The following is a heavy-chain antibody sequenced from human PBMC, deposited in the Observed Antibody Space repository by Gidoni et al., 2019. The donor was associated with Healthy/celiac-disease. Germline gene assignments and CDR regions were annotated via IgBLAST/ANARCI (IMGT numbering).Heavy chain of an antibody. D-gene: IGHD3-22*01. J-gene: IGHJ3*02. V-gene: IGHV4-34*01. Sequence: QVQLQQWGAGLLKPSETLSLTCAVYGGSFSGYYWGWIRQPPGKGLEWIGEINHSGSTNDNPSLKSRVTVTVDTSKNQFSLKLSSVTAADTAVYYCASVSTYYYDSSGPKRAFDIWGQGTMVTVSS. CDR1: GGSFSGYY. CDR2: INHSGST. CDR3: ASVSTYYYDSSGPKRAFDI.